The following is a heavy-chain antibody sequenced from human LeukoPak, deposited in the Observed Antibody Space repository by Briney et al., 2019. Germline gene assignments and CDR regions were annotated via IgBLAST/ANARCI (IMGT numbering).Heavy chain of an antibody. CDR3: AKGGIAVASTSYYYYMDV. J-gene: IGHJ6*03. Sequence: PGGSLRLSCAASGFTFSSYVMHWVRQAPGKGLEWVAIISYDGSNEYYADSVKGRFTISRDNSKNTLFLQMNSLRADDTAVYYCAKGGIAVASTSYYYYMDVWGKGTTVTISS. D-gene: IGHD6-19*01. CDR1: GFTFSSYV. CDR2: ISYDGSNE. V-gene: IGHV3-30*04.